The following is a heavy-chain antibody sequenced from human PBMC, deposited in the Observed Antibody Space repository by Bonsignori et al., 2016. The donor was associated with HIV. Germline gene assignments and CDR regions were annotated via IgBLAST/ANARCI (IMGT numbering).Heavy chain of an antibody. CDR3: ARGYSSGWFRS. J-gene: IGHJ5*02. Sequence: WIRQPPGKGLEWIGYIYYSGSTNYNPSLKSRVTISVDTSKNQFSLKLSSVTAADTAVYYCARGYSSGWFRSWGQGTLVTVSS. CDR2: IYYSGST. V-gene: IGHV4-59*01. D-gene: IGHD6-19*01.